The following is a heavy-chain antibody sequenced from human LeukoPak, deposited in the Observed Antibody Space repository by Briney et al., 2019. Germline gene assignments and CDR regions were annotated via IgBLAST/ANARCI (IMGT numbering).Heavy chain of an antibody. D-gene: IGHD6-13*01. CDR2: ISSSSSV. CDR1: GFTLSRDS. CDR3: ARGVAPGTVDP. Sequence: GGSLRLSCAASGFTLSRDSMNWVRQAPGKGLEWVSYISSSSSVYYADSVEGRFSISRDNAKNSLYLQMNSLRAEDTAVYYCARGVAPGTVDPWGQGTLVTVSS. J-gene: IGHJ5*02. V-gene: IGHV3-48*04.